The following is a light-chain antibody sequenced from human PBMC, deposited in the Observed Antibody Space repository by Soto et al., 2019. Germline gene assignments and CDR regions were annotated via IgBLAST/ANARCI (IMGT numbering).Light chain of an antibody. CDR2: GAS. CDR1: QSVSSN. CDR3: QQYDSWPPLT. J-gene: IGKJ4*01. V-gene: IGKV3-15*01. Sequence: EIVMTQSPATLSVSPGERATLSCRASQSVSSNLAWYQQKRGQAPRLPIYGASTRATGVPARISGGGSGTEFTLTISSLQSEDFAVYYCQQYDSWPPLTFGGGTKVEIK.